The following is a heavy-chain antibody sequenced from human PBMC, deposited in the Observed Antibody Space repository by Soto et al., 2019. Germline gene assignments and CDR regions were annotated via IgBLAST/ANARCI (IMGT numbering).Heavy chain of an antibody. CDR3: AHEHSSFGEVEH. V-gene: IGHV2-5*02. J-gene: IGHJ5*02. Sequence: QITLKESGPTLVKPTQTLMLPCTFPGFSLTTSAGGVGWICQPPGQALAWLALIYWDDDKRYSPSLKSRLTITKASSKNQVVLTMTNMAPVDTAKYFCAHEHSSFGEVEHWGQGTLVTVSS. D-gene: IGHD3-10*01. CDR2: IYWDDDK. CDR1: GFSLTTSAGG.